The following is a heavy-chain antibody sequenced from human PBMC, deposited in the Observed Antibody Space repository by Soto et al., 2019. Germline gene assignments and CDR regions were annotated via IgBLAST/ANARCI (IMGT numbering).Heavy chain of an antibody. CDR1: GGSISSYY. CDR3: ARGGVGATFDY. D-gene: IGHD1-26*01. J-gene: IGHJ4*02. V-gene: IGHV4-59*01. Sequence: SETLSLTCTVSGGSISSYYWSWIRQPPGKGLEWIGYIYYSGSTNYNPSLKSRVTISVDTSKNQFSLKLSSVTAADTAVYYCARGGVGATFDYWGQGTLVTVSS. CDR2: IYYSGST.